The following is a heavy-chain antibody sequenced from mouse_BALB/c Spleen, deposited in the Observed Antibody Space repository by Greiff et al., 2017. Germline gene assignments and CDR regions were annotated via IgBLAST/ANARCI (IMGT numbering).Heavy chain of an antibody. CDR1: GFTFSSFG. CDR2: ISSGSSTI. J-gene: IGHJ2*01. CDR3: ARGDYDSYYFDY. D-gene: IGHD2-4*01. Sequence: EVMLVESGGGLVQPGGSRKLSCAASGFTFSSFGMHWVRQAPEKGLEWVAYISSGSSTIYYADTVKGRFTISRDNPKNTLFLQMTSLRSEDTAMYYCARGDYDSYYFDYWGQGTTLTVSS. V-gene: IGHV5-17*02.